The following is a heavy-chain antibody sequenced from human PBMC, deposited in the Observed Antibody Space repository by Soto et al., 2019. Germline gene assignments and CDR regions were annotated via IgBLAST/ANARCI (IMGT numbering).Heavy chain of an antibody. D-gene: IGHD2-2*01. Sequence: PGGSLRLSCAASGFTFSSYWMSWVRQAPGKGLEWVANIKQDGSEKYYVDSVKGRFTISRDNSKNTLYLQMNSLRAEDTAVYYCARDLHCSSTSCYGGRVSYYYGMDVWGQGTTVTVSS. CDR3: ARDLHCSSTSCYGGRVSYYYGMDV. CDR1: GFTFSSYW. V-gene: IGHV3-7*01. J-gene: IGHJ6*02. CDR2: IKQDGSEK.